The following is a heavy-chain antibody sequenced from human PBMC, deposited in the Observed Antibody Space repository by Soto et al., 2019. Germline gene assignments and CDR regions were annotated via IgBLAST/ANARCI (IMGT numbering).Heavy chain of an antibody. CDR1: GFTFSSYG. D-gene: IGHD6-19*01. V-gene: IGHV3-33*01. CDR3: ARGHSSGWYNCFDP. Sequence: QVQLVESGGGVVQPGRSLRLSCAASGFTFSSYGMHWVRQAPGKGLEWVAVIWYDGSNKYYADSVKGRFTISRDNSKNTLYLQMNSLRAEDTAVYYCARGHSSGWYNCFDPWGQGTLVTVSS. CDR2: IWYDGSNK. J-gene: IGHJ5*02.